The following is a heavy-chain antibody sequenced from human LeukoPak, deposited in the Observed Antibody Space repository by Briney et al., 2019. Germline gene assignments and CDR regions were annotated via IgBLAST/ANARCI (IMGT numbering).Heavy chain of an antibody. Sequence: GGSLRLSCAASGFTFSSYGMHWVRQAPGKGLEWVAFIRYDGNNKYYADSVKGRFTISRDNSKNTLYLQMNSLRAEDTAVYYCARGKSHPQYYGWPHWGQGTLVTVSS. CDR1: GFTFSSYG. CDR2: IRYDGNNK. J-gene: IGHJ4*02. D-gene: IGHD3-10*01. V-gene: IGHV3-30*02. CDR3: ARGKSHPQYYGWPH.